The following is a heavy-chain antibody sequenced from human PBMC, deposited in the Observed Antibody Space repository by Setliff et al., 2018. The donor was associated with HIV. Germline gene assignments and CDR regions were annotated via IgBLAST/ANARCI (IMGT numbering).Heavy chain of an antibody. D-gene: IGHD6-13*01. CDR2: IYYDGRT. Sequence: LSETLSLTCTVSGGSIRTGAYYWGWIRQPPGKGPEWIGSIYYDGRTFYKPSLKSRVTISVDTSKNQFSLKLSSVTAADTAVYYCAREMGSSWYVRGYYYYGMDVWGQGTTVTVSS. CDR3: AREMGSSWYVRGYYYYGMDV. CDR1: GGSIRTGAYY. J-gene: IGHJ6*02. V-gene: IGHV4-39*07.